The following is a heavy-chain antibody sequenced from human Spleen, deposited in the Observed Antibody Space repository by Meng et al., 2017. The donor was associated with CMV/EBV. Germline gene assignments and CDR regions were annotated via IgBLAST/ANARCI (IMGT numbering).Heavy chain of an antibody. D-gene: IGHD6-6*01. V-gene: IGHV4-34*01. Sequence: VPVAPWCAWLLMSSVPPALPCPVYGGAFSGYYWTLFRQPPGKGLEWIGEINHSGRTNYNPSLKSRVTISVDTSKNQFSLKLSSVTAADTAVYYCAQSFPSSSGEGYWGQGTLVTVSS. CDR3: AQSFPSSSGEGY. J-gene: IGHJ4*02. CDR1: GGAFSGYY. CDR2: INHSGRT.